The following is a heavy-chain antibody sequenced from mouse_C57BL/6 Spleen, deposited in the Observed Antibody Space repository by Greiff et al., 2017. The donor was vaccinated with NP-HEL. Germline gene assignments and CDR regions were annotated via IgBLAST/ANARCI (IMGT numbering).Heavy chain of an antibody. CDR1: GFTFSSYA. CDR3: ARDRDYGAYAMDY. Sequence: EVMLVESGGGLVKPGGSLKLSCAASGFTFSSYAMSWVRQTPEKRLEWVATISDGGSYTYYPDNVKGRFTISRDNAKNNLYLQMSHLKSEDTAMYYCARDRDYGAYAMDYWGQGTSVTVSS. J-gene: IGHJ4*01. D-gene: IGHD2-4*01. CDR2: ISDGGSYT. V-gene: IGHV5-4*01.